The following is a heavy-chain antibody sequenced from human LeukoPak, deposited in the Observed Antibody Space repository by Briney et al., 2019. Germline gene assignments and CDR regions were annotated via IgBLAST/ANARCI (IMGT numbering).Heavy chain of an antibody. J-gene: IGHJ4*02. CDR2: ISSSGSAI. D-gene: IGHD6-19*01. CDR1: GFTFSSYE. Sequence: GGSLSLSCAASGFTFSSYEMNWVRQAPGKGLEWVPKISSSGSAIYYADSVKGRFNISRDNAKSTLYLQMNSLRVEDTAVYYCARGGSLGYWGQGTLVTVSS. V-gene: IGHV3-48*03. CDR3: ARGGSLGY.